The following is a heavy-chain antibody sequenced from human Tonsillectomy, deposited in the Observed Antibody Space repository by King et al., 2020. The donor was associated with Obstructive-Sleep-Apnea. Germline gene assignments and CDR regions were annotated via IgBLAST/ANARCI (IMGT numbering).Heavy chain of an antibody. CDR2: VNPSDGST. Sequence: QLVQSGAEVEKAGASVKVSCKASGYTFSEYYIHWVRRAPGHGLEWRGIVNPSDGSTTYAQNFQGRVTMTRDTSTSTGFMELSSLRSEDTAVYYCARSLVTVPCDFWGQGTLVTVSS. J-gene: IGHJ4*02. D-gene: IGHD2-21*02. CDR1: GYTFSEYY. CDR3: ARSLVTVPCDF. V-gene: IGHV1-46*01.